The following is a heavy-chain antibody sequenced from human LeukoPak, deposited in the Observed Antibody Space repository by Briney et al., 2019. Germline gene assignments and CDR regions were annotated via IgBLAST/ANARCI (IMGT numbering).Heavy chain of an antibody. J-gene: IGHJ4*02. CDR1: GGSFSGYY. CDR3: AGRKFNSSGGSCLDY. V-gene: IGHV4-34*01. D-gene: IGHD2-15*01. Sequence: PSETLSLTCAVYGGSFSGYYWSWIRQPPGKGLEWIGEINHSGSTNYNPSLKSRVTISVDTSKNQFSLKLSSVTGADTAVYYCAGRKFNSSGGSCLDYWGQGTLVTVSS. CDR2: INHSGST.